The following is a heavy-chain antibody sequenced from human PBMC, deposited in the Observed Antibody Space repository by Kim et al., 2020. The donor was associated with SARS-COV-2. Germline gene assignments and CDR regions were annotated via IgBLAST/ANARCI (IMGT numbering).Heavy chain of an antibody. CDR2: MNPNSGNT. J-gene: IGHJ4*02. Sequence: ASVKVSCKASGYTFTSYDINWVRQATGQGLEWMGWMNPNSGNTGYAQKFQGRVTMTRNTSISTAYMELSSLRSEDTAVYYCARTEQTYSSSWKEVDYWGQGTLVTVSS. CDR1: GYTFTSYD. V-gene: IGHV1-8*01. CDR3: ARTEQTYSSSWKEVDY. D-gene: IGHD6-13*01.